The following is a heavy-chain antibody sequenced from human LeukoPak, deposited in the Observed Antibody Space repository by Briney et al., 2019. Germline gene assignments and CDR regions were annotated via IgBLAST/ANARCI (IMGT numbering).Heavy chain of an antibody. D-gene: IGHD3-10*01. V-gene: IGHV3-15*01. J-gene: IGHJ1*01. CDR3: ATELGLTMIRGVIVH. Sequence: PGGSLRLSCAASGFTFTNAWMTWVRQAPGKGLEWVGRIKSKGDGETTDYAAPVKGRFFMSRDDAEATLYLQMNSPQADDTAVYYCATELGLTMIRGVIVHWGQGALVTVSS. CDR1: GFTFTNAW. CDR2: IKSKGDGETT.